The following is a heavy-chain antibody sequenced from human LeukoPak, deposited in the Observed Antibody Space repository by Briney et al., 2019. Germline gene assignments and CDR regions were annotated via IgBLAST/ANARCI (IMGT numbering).Heavy chain of an antibody. CDR1: GGSISSYC. CDR2: IYYSGST. J-gene: IGHJ4*02. CDR3: ARLGSRIQLWLVFFDY. V-gene: IGHV4-59*12. D-gene: IGHD5-18*01. Sequence: PSETLSLTCTVSGGSISSYCWSWIRQPPGKGLEWIGYIYYSGSTNYNPSLKSRVTISVDTSKNQFSLKLSSVTAADTAVYYCARLGSRIQLWLVFFDYWGQGTLVTVSS.